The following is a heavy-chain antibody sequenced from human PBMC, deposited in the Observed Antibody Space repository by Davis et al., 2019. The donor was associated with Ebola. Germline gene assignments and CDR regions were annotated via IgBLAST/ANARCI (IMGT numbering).Heavy chain of an antibody. CDR2: MNPNSGNT. V-gene: IGHV1-8*01. Sequence: ASVKVSCKASGYTFTSYDINWVRQATGQGLEWMGWMNPNSGNTGYAQKFQGRVTMTRNTSISTAYMELSSLRSEDTAVYYCARGGSIAARYYYYGMDVWGQGTTVTVSS. D-gene: IGHD6-6*01. CDR3: ARGGSIAARYYYYGMDV. J-gene: IGHJ6*02. CDR1: GYTFTSYD.